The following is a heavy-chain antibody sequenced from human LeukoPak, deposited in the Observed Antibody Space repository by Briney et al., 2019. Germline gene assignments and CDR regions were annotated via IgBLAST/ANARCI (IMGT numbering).Heavy chain of an antibody. D-gene: IGHD2-2*01. Sequence: GRSLRPSCAASGFTFSSYGMHWVRQAPGKGLEWVAVISDDGSKKYSADSVKGRFTISRDNSKNTLYLQMNSLRAEDTAVYYCAKDRWYQLLDDASDIWGQGTVVTVSS. J-gene: IGHJ3*02. CDR3: AKDRWYQLLDDASDI. CDR1: GFTFSSYG. V-gene: IGHV3-30*18. CDR2: ISDDGSKK.